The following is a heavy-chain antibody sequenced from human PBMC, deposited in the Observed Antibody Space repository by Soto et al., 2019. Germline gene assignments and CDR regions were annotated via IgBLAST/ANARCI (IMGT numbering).Heavy chain of an antibody. CDR2: ISSSSSYI. J-gene: IGHJ4*02. CDR1: GFTFSSYS. D-gene: IGHD1-26*01. CDR3: ARGDSLVGAAVFDY. V-gene: IGHV3-21*01. Sequence: EVQLVESGGGLVKPGGSLRLSCAASGFTFSSYSMNWVRQAPGKGLEWVSSISSSSSYIYYADSVKGRFTISRDNAKNSLYLKMNSLRAEDTAVYYCARGDSLVGAAVFDYWGQGTLVTVSS.